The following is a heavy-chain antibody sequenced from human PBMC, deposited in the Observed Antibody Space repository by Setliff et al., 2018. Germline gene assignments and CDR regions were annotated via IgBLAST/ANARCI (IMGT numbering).Heavy chain of an antibody. D-gene: IGHD3-16*01. J-gene: IGHJ3*02. CDR2: IKGKTDGLTT. V-gene: IGHV3-15*07. CDR1: GFTFSNAW. Sequence: GGSLRLSCAASGFTFSNAWMNWFREAPGKGLEWVGRIKGKTDGLTTDSAAPVKGRFTISRDDSKNTLYLQINSLKPQDTAVYYCTTDPSPPFGGVIGAAFDIRGQGTMVTVTS. CDR3: TTDPSPPFGGVIGAAFDI.